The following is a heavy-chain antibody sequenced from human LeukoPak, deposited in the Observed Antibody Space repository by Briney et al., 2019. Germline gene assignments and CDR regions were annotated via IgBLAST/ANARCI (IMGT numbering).Heavy chain of an antibody. Sequence: GGSLRLSCAVSGFTVSSKYMSWVRQAPGKGLEGVSVIYSDGTTYYADSVKGRFTISRDKSKNTVYLQMDSLRAEDTAVYYCARVYYYDSTFGNWGQGTLVTVSS. J-gene: IGHJ4*02. CDR2: IYSDGTT. V-gene: IGHV3-66*01. D-gene: IGHD3-22*01. CDR1: GFTVSSKY. CDR3: ARVYYYDSTFGN.